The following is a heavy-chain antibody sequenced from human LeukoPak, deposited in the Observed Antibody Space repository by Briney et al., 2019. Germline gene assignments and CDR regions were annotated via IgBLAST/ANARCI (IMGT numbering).Heavy chain of an antibody. D-gene: IGHD6-13*01. CDR2: TSAYNGNT. V-gene: IGHV1-18*01. CDR1: GYTFTSYG. J-gene: IGHJ6*03. Sequence: GASVKVSCKASGYTFTSYGISWVRQAPGQGLEWMGWTSAYNGNTNYAQKLQGRVTMTTDTSTSTAYMELRSLRSEDTAVYYCARDYIAAAGIYYYYYMDVWGKGTTVTISS. CDR3: ARDYIAAAGIYYYYYMDV.